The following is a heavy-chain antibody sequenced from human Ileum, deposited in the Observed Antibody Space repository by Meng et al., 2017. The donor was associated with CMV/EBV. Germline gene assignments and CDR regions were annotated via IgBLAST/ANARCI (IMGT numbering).Heavy chain of an antibody. V-gene: IGHV1-2*02. D-gene: IGHD2-15*01. CDR2: INPNSGGT. J-gene: IGHJ5*02. CDR3: AREPVGGST. Sequence: ASVKVSCKASGGTFSSYGISWVRQAPGQGLEWMGWINPNSGGTNYAQKFRGRVTMTRDTSITTAYMELSRLISDDTAVYYCAREPVGGSTWGQGTLVTVSS. CDR1: GGTFSSYG.